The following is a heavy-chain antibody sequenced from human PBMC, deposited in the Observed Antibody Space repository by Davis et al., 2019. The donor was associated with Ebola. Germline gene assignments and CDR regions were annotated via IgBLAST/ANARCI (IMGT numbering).Heavy chain of an antibody. D-gene: IGHD3-22*01. CDR2: IRWDGRST. V-gene: IGHV3-43D*03. CDR3: TAYDSTFRNY. J-gene: IGHJ4*02. CDR1: GFTFNQYA. Sequence: PGGSLRLSCVASGFTFNQYAMHWVRQAPGKGLEWVSPIRWDGRSTAYADSVRDRFSISRDNSRNFLYLQMNGLRAEDTALYYCTAYDSTFRNYWGQGTLVTVSS.